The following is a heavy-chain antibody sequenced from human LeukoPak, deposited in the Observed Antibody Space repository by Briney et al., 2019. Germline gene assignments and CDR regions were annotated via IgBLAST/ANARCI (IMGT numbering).Heavy chain of an antibody. D-gene: IGHD3-10*01. CDR2: INSDGSTT. V-gene: IGHV3-74*01. CDR3: ARRGASTGAFDI. CDR1: GFTFSSYW. Sequence: GGSLRLSCAASGFTFSSYWMHWVRQVPGKGLVWVSRINSDGSTTNYADSVKGRFTISRDNAKNTLYLQMNSLRAEDTAVYYCARRGASTGAFDIWGQGTMVTVSS. J-gene: IGHJ3*02.